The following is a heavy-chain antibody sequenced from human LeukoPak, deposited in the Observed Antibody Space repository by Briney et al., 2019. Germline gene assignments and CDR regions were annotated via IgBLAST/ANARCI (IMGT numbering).Heavy chain of an antibody. Sequence: SETLSLTGTVSDGSISGYYWSWIRQPPGKGLEWIGYIYYSGSTKYNPSLKSRVTMSVDTSRNQFSLKLSSVTAADTAVYYCARGGLENGYHSNDGFDIWGQGTMVTVSS. CDR1: DGSISGYY. D-gene: IGHD3-22*01. V-gene: IGHV4-59*01. CDR2: IYYSGST. CDR3: ARGGLENGYHSNDGFDI. J-gene: IGHJ3*02.